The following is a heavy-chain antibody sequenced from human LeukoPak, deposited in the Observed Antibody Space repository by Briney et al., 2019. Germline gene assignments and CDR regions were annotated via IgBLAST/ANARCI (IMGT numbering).Heavy chain of an antibody. V-gene: IGHV4-59*12. CDR2: IYYSGST. Sequence: PSETLSLTCTVSGGSISSYYWSWIRQPPGKGLEWIGSIYYSGSTYYNPSLKSRVTISVDTSKNQFSLKLSSVTAADTAVYYCARDFGMVRGVIRGYWGQGTLVTVSS. D-gene: IGHD3-10*01. J-gene: IGHJ4*02. CDR3: ARDFGMVRGVIRGY. CDR1: GGSISSYY.